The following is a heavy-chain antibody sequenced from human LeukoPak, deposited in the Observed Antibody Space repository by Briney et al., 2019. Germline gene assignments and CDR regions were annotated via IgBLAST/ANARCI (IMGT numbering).Heavy chain of an antibody. V-gene: IGHV1-2*02. CDR1: GYTFKGHY. Sequence: ASVKVSCKASGYTFKGHYIHWVRQAPGQGLEWMGWINPNTGGTNYAQKFQDRVTMTRDTSISTAYMELSRLRSDDTAVYYCARDPHVWGQNDYWGQGTLVTVSS. CDR2: INPNTGGT. J-gene: IGHJ4*02. D-gene: IGHD3-16*01. CDR3: ARDPHVWGQNDY.